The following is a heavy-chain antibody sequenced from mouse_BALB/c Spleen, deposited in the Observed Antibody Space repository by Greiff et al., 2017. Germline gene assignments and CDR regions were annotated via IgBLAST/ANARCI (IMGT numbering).Heavy chain of an antibody. V-gene: IGHV5-9-3*01. D-gene: IGHD2-1*01. CDR1: GFTFSSYA. J-gene: IGHJ3*01. Sequence: EVQGVESGGGLVKPGGSLKLSCAASGFTFSSYAMSWVRQTPEKRLEWVATISSGGSYTYYPDSVKGRFTISRDNAKNTLYLQMSSLRSEDTAMYYCARRGGNYEGAWFAYWGQGTLVTVSA. CDR3: ARRGGNYEGAWFAY. CDR2: ISSGGSYT.